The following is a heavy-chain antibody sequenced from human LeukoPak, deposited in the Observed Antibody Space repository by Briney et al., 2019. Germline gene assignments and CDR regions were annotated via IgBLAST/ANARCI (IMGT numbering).Heavy chain of an antibody. Sequence: GGSLRLSCAASGFTFSSYGMHWVRQAPGKGLEWVAFIRYDGSNKYYADSVKGRFTISRDNSKNTLYLQMNSLRAEDTAVYYCAKGKYSGYDEYYYCMDVWGKGTTVTVSS. V-gene: IGHV3-30*02. D-gene: IGHD5-12*01. J-gene: IGHJ6*03. CDR1: GFTFSSYG. CDR3: AKGKYSGYDEYYYCMDV. CDR2: IRYDGSNK.